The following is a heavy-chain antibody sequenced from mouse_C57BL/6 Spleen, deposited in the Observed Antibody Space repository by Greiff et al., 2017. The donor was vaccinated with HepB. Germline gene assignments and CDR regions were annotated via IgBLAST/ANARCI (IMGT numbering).Heavy chain of an antibody. CDR3: EIHGPNWYYFDY. J-gene: IGHJ2*01. Sequence: QVQLQQSGAELVKPGASVKLSCKASGYTFTEYTIHWVKQRSGQGLEWIGWFYPGGGSIKYNEKFKDKATLPAYKSTSTVYMERSSLTSEDSAVYFCEIHGPNWYYFDYWGQGTTLTVSS. CDR1: GYTFTEYT. D-gene: IGHD4-1*02. V-gene: IGHV1-62-2*01. CDR2: FYPGGGSI.